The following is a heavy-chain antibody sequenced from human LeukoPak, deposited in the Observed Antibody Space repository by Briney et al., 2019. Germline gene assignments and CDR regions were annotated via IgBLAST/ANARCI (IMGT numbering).Heavy chain of an antibody. Sequence: TGGSLSLSCVTSGFTFNHYWMSWVRQAPGKGVEWVANIDQDGREKYYMDSLKGRFTVSRDNAKNSLHLQMNSLRPEDTAIYYCARWGPHCSDSTCDRYFYGMDVWGQGTTVTVSS. J-gene: IGHJ6*02. CDR2: IDQDGREK. D-gene: IGHD2-15*01. CDR1: GFTFNHYW. V-gene: IGHV3-7*04. CDR3: ARWGPHCSDSTCDRYFYGMDV.